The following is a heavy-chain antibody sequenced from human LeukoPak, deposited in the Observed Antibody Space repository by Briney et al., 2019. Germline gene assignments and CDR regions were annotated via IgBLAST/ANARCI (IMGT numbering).Heavy chain of an antibody. CDR3: ARTITPRLPRRGYYFDY. D-gene: IGHD5-18*01. CDR2: IYHSGST. Sequence: PSETLSLTCTVSGYSISSGYYWGWIRQPPGKGLEWIGSIYHSGSTYYNPSLKSRVTISVDTSKNQFSLKLSSVTAADTAVYYCARTITPRLPRRGYYFDYWGQGTLVTVSS. V-gene: IGHV4-38-2*02. J-gene: IGHJ4*02. CDR1: GYSISSGYY.